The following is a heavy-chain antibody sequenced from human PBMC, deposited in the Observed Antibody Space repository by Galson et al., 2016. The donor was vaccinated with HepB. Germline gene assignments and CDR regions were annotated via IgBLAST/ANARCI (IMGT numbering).Heavy chain of an antibody. J-gene: IGHJ1*01. CDR2: IYSDGRT. Sequence: SLRLSCAASGFIFDDYALHWVRQAPGKGLEWVSLIYSDGRTHHAESVKGRFTISRDNTKNTVYLQMNSLRVEDSAIYYCATRLGYCRGGTCFGRYWGQGPLVIVS. V-gene: IGHV3-53*01. CDR1: GFIFDDYA. CDR3: ATRLGYCRGGTCFGRY. D-gene: IGHD2-15*01.